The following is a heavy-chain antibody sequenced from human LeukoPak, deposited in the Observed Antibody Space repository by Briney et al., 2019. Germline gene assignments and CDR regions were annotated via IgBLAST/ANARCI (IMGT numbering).Heavy chain of an antibody. CDR2: IIPIFGTA. CDR1: GGTFSSSA. J-gene: IGHJ6*03. Sequence: SVKVSCKASGGTFSSSAISWVRQAPGQGLEWMGGIIPIFGTANYAQKFQGRVTITTDESTSTAYMELSSLRSEDTAVYYCARARLIQWDYYYYMDVWGKGTTVTVSS. V-gene: IGHV1-69*05. CDR3: ARARLIQWDYYYYMDV. D-gene: IGHD1-26*01.